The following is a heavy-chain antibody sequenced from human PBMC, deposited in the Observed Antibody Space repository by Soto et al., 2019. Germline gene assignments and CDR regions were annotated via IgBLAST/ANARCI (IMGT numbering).Heavy chain of an antibody. CDR2: ISYDGSNK. Sequence: GGSLRLSCAASGFTFSSYGMHWVRQAPGKGLEWVAVISYDGSNKYYADSVKGRFTISRDNSKNTLYLQMNSLRAEDTAVYYCAKDRESLVVPAAIGWFDPWGQGTLVTVSS. CDR1: GFTFSSYG. CDR3: AKDRESLVVPAAIGWFDP. D-gene: IGHD2-2*02. J-gene: IGHJ5*02. V-gene: IGHV3-30*18.